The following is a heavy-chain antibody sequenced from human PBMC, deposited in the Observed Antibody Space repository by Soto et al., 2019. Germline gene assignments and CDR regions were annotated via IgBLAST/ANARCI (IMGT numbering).Heavy chain of an antibody. CDR3: ASLTTVTPSYYYYTMDV. Sequence: PGGSLRLSCVASEFTFSSYEINWVRQAPGKGLEWVSYISSSGSTIYYADSVKGRFTVSRDNAKNSLYLQMSSLRAEDTAVYYCASLTTVTPSYYYYTMDVWGQGTTVTVSS. CDR2: ISSSGSTI. D-gene: IGHD4-17*01. J-gene: IGHJ6*02. CDR1: EFTFSSYE. V-gene: IGHV3-48*03.